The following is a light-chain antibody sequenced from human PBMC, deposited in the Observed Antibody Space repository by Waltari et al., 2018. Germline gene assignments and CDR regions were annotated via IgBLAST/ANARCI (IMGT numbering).Light chain of an antibody. V-gene: IGLV3-25*03. J-gene: IGLJ2*01. CDR3: QSADSSGTYRVI. CDR2: KDS. CDR1: ALPKLY. Sequence: SYELTQPPSVSVSPGQTARITCPGDALPKLYAYWYQQKAGQAPVLVIYKDSERPSGIPERFSGSSSGTTVTLTISGVQAEDEADYYCQSADSSGTYRVIFGGGTKLTVL.